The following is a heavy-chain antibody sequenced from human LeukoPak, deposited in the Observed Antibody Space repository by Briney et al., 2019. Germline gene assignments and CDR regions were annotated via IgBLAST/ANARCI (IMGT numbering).Heavy chain of an antibody. V-gene: IGHV4-34*01. J-gene: IGHJ6*03. CDR1: GGSISSYY. D-gene: IGHD1-26*01. Sequence: PSETLSLTCTVSGGSISSYYWSWIRQPPGKGLEWIGEINHSGSTNYNPSLKSRVTISVDTSKNQFSLKLSSVTAADTAVYYCARGRAPHGRYYYYYYMDVWGKGTTVTVSS. CDR3: ARGRAPHGRYYYYYYMDV. CDR2: INHSGST.